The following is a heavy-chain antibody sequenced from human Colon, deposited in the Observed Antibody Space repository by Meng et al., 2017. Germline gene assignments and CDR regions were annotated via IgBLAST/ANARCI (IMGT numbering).Heavy chain of an antibody. Sequence: SETLSLTCTVSGGSISSSSYYWGWIRQPPGKGLEWIGSIYYSGSTYYNPSLKSRVTISVDTSKNQFSLKLSSVTAADTAVYYCSAGTSNRDYWGQGTLVTGAS. CDR1: GGSISSSSYY. CDR3: SAGTSNRDY. D-gene: IGHD6-13*01. CDR2: IYYSGST. J-gene: IGHJ4*02. V-gene: IGHV4-39*07.